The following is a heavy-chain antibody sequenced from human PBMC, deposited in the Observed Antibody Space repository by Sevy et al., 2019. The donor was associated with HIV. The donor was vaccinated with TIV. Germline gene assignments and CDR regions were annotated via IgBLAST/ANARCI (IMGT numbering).Heavy chain of an antibody. J-gene: IGHJ4*02. D-gene: IGHD2-2*01. CDR2: LSGSGGST. CDR3: ASGRCSSTSCRHGY. V-gene: IGHV3-23*01. Sequence: GGSLRLSCAASGFTFSSYAMSWVRLAPGKGLEWVSALSGSGGSTDYADSVKGRFTISRDNSKNTLYLQMNSLRAEDTAVYYCASGRCSSTSCRHGYWGQGTLVTVSS. CDR1: GFTFSSYA.